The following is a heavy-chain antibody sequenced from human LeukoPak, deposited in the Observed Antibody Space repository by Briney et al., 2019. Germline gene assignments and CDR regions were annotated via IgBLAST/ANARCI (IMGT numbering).Heavy chain of an antibody. CDR3: AKDPSYGSGSYSPF. V-gene: IGHV3-74*01. Sequence: GGSLRLSCAASGFTFSSYWMHWVRQAPGKGLVWVSRINSDGSSTSYADSVKGRFTISRDNSKNTLYLQMNSLRAEDTAVYYCAKDPSYGSGSYSPFWGQGTLVTVSS. CDR2: INSDGSST. J-gene: IGHJ4*02. CDR1: GFTFSSYW. D-gene: IGHD3-10*01.